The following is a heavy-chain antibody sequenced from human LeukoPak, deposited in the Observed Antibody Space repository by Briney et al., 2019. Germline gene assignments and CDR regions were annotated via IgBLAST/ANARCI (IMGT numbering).Heavy chain of an antibody. CDR1: GLTVSSNY. CDR3: ARVLSGRGSLYDYYYYMDV. CDR2: TYSNGRT. D-gene: IGHD3-10*01. Sequence: GGSLSLSCAPSGLTVSSNYMSWVRQPPGKGLEWVSFTYSNGRTYYADSVKGRFTISRDISKNTPYLQMNSLRAEDTAVYYCARVLSGRGSLYDYYYYMDVWGKGTTVTISS. J-gene: IGHJ6*03. V-gene: IGHV3-53*01.